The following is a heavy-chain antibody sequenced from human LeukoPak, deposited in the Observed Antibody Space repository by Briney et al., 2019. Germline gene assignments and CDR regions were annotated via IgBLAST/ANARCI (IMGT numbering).Heavy chain of an antibody. D-gene: IGHD3-10*01. CDR2: INWNGGSI. J-gene: IGHJ3*02. CDR1: GFNFDDYG. Sequence: PGGSLRLSCAVSGFNFDDYGMSWVRQVPGKGLEWVSGINWNGGSIGYGDSVKGRFTISRDNAENSLYLQMNSLRDEDTAVYYCARDGMVRGVIIWDAFDIWGQGTMVTVSS. V-gene: IGHV3-20*04. CDR3: ARDGMVRGVIIWDAFDI.